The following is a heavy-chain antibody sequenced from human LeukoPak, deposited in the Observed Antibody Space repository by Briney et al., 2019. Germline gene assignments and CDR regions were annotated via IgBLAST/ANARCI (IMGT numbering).Heavy chain of an antibody. J-gene: IGHJ6*03. Sequence: GASVKVSCKASGYTFTSYGISWVRQAPGQGLEWMGWISAYNGNTNYAQKLQGRVTMTTDTSTSTAYMELRGLRSDDTAVYCCARGGAPKRERHSYYYYYYMDVWGKGTTVTVSS. V-gene: IGHV1-18*01. CDR3: ARGGAPKRERHSYYYYYYMDV. D-gene: IGHD5-12*01. CDR2: ISAYNGNT. CDR1: GYTFTSYG.